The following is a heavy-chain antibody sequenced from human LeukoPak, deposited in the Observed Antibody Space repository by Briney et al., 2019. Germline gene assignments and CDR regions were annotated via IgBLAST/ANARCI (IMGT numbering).Heavy chain of an antibody. CDR1: GFTFSSYS. D-gene: IGHD4/OR15-4a*01. CDR2: ISGSGGST. CDR3: AHGANWYYFDY. Sequence: GGSLRLSCAASGFTFSSYSMNWVRQAPGKGLEWVSFISGSGGSTYYADSVKGRFTISRDNSKNTLYLQMNSLRAEDTAVYYCAHGANWYYFDYWGQGTLVTVSS. V-gene: IGHV3-23*01. J-gene: IGHJ4*02.